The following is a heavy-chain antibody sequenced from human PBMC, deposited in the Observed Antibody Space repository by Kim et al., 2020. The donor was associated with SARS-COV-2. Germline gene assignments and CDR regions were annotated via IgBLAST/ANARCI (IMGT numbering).Heavy chain of an antibody. Sequence: KYYLDSVKDRFTVSRDNAKNSLYLQMNSLRAEDTAVYYCARDGYNLDAFDVWGQGTMVTVSS. J-gene: IGHJ3*01. V-gene: IGHV3-7*01. D-gene: IGHD5-12*01. CDR2: K. CDR3: ARDGYNLDAFDV.